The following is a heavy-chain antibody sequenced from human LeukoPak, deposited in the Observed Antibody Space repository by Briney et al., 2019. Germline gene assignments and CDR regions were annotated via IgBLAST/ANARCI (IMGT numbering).Heavy chain of an antibody. CDR2: IYSGGST. CDR1: GFTVSSNY. Sequence: HPGGSLRLSCAASGFTVSSNYMSWVRQAPGKGLEWVSVIYSGGSTYYADSVKGRFTISRDNSKNTLYLQMNSLRAEDTAVYYCARVGGILELYYFDYWGQGTLVTVSS. J-gene: IGHJ4*02. D-gene: IGHD1-7*01. CDR3: ARVGGILELYYFDY. V-gene: IGHV3-66*02.